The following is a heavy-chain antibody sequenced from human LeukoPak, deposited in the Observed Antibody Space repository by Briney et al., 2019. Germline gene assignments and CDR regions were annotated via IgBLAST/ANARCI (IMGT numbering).Heavy chain of an antibody. CDR3: ARYDFNNFFDY. J-gene: IGHJ4*02. D-gene: IGHD2/OR15-2a*01. V-gene: IGHV4-59*01. CDR1: GGSISNYY. CDR2: IYYSGST. Sequence: SETLSLTCTVSGGSISNYYWSWIRQPPGKGLEWIGYIYYSGSTNYNPTLKSRVTMSVDTSKNQFSLKLSSVTAADTAVYYCARYDFNNFFDYWGQGTLVTVSS.